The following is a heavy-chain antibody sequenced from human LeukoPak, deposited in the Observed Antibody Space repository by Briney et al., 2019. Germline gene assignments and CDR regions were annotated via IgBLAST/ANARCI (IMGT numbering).Heavy chain of an antibody. CDR3: AKLRHYYGSGSYFDY. CDR2: ISGSGGST. D-gene: IGHD3-10*01. V-gene: IGHV3-23*01. J-gene: IGHJ4*02. CDR1: GFTFSSYA. Sequence: PGGSLRLSCAASGFTFSSYAMSWVRQAPGKGLEWVSAISGSGGSTYYADSVKGRFTISRDDSKNTLYLQMNSLRAEDTAVYYCAKLRHYYGSGSYFDYWGQGTLVTVSS.